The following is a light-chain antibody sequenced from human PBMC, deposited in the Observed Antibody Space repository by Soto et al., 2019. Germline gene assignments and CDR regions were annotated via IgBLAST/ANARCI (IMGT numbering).Light chain of an antibody. CDR3: SSYAGSNNYV. CDR1: SSDVGGYNY. CDR2: EVS. V-gene: IGLV2-8*01. Sequence: SALTLAAYAYRFPGQSGPISFKGNSSDVGGYNYVSWYQQHPGKAPKLMIYEVSKRPSGVPDRFSGSKSGNTASLTVSGLQAEDEADYYCSSYAGSNNYVFGTGTKVTVL. J-gene: IGLJ1*01.